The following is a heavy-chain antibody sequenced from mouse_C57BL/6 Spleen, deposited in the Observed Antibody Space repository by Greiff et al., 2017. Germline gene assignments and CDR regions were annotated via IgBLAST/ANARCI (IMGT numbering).Heavy chain of an antibody. V-gene: IGHV1-5*01. CDR3: TRPIYYGNYPSWYCDV. CDR2: IYPGNSDT. CDR1: GYTFTSYW. D-gene: IGHD2-1*01. Sequence: DVQLQESGTVLARPGASVKMSCKTSGYTFTSYWMHWVKQRPGQGLEWIGAIYPGNSDTSYNQKFKGQAKLTAVTSARTAYMELSSLTNEDSAVKYCTRPIYYGNYPSWYCDVWGTGTTVTVSS. J-gene: IGHJ1*03.